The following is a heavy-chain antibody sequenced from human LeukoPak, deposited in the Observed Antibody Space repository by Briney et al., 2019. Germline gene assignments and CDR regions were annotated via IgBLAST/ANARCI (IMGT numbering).Heavy chain of an antibody. CDR2: IYYSGST. D-gene: IGHD5-18*01. CDR3: ARPTAQGSYGYGGFDY. J-gene: IGHJ4*02. V-gene: IGHV4-39*01. CDR1: GGSISSSSYY. Sequence: PSETLSLTCTVSGGSISSSSYYWGWIRQPPRKGLEWLRSIYYSGSTYYNPSLKSRVTMSVDTSKNQFSLKLSSVTAADTAVYYCARPTAQGSYGYGGFDYWGQGTLVTVSS.